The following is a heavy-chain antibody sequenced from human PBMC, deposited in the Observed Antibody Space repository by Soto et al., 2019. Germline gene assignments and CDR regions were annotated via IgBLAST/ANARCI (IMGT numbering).Heavy chain of an antibody. J-gene: IGHJ2*01. Sequence: QVQLVESGGGVVQPGRSLRLSCAASGFTFNSYAMHWVRQAPGKGLEWVAVISYDGSNKYYADSVKGRFTVSRDNSKNTLFLQMNNLRVEDTAVYYCAKDHSNRLRYFDLWGRGTLVTVSS. CDR1: GFTFNSYA. V-gene: IGHV3-30*18. CDR2: ISYDGSNK. CDR3: AKDHSNRLRYFDL. D-gene: IGHD6-13*01.